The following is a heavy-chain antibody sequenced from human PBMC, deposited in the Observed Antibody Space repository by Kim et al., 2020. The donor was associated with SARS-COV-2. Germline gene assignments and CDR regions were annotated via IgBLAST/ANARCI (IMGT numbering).Heavy chain of an antibody. Sequence: GGSLRLSCAASGFTFSDYYMSWIRQAPGKGLEWVSYISSSGSTIYYADSVKGRFTISRDNAKNSLYLQMNSLRAEDTAVYYCARRTPYSSGWYRTAALDYWGQGTLVTVSS. J-gene: IGHJ4*02. CDR2: ISSSGSTI. CDR1: GFTFSDYY. D-gene: IGHD6-19*01. CDR3: ARRTPYSSGWYRTAALDY. V-gene: IGHV3-11*01.